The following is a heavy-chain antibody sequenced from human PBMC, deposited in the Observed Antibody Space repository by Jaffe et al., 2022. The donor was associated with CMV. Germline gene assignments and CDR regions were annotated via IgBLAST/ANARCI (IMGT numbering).Heavy chain of an antibody. CDR2: ISSSGSTI. V-gene: IGHV3-48*03. CDR3: ARDLAEYSGSYLDAFDI. Sequence: EVQLVESGGGLVQPGGSLRLSCAASGFTFSSYEMNWVRQAPGKGLEWVSYISSSGSTIYYADSVKGRFTISRDNAKNSLYLQMNSLRAEDTAVYYCARDLAEYSGSYLDAFDIWGQGTMVTVSS. J-gene: IGHJ3*02. CDR1: GFTFSSYE. D-gene: IGHD1-26*01.